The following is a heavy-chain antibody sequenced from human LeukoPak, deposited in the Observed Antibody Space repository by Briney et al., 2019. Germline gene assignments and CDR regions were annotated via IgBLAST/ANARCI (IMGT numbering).Heavy chain of an antibody. D-gene: IGHD6-6*01. J-gene: IGHJ4*02. Sequence: GGSLRLSCAASGFTFGDYAMHWVRQAPGKGLEWVSGISWYSGSIGYADSVKGRFTISRDNAKNSLYLQMNSLRAEDTALYYCAKDFEYSSSSIDYWGQGTLVTVSS. CDR1: GFTFGDYA. CDR2: ISWYSGSI. V-gene: IGHV3-9*01. CDR3: AKDFEYSSSSIDY.